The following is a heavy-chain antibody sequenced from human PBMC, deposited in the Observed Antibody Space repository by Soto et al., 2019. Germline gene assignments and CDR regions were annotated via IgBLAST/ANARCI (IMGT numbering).Heavy chain of an antibody. Sequence: SLRLSCVVSGSTFSGDDMSWVRQAPGRGLEWVSGISDSGGSTYYADSVKGRFTISRDNAKNTLYLQMKSLRVEDTALYYCAKDGGWSLAVAGLFDYWGPGTQVTVSS. CDR2: ISDSGGST. D-gene: IGHD6-19*01. V-gene: IGHV3-23*01. CDR1: GSTFSGDD. J-gene: IGHJ4*02. CDR3: AKDGGWSLAVAGLFDY.